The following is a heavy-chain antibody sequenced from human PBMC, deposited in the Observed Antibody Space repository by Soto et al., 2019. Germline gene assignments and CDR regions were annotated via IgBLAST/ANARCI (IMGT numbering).Heavy chain of an antibody. D-gene: IGHD2-15*01. Sequence: QVQLVQSGAEVKKPGASVKVSCKASGYTFTSYAMHCVRQAPGQRLEWMGWINAGNGNTKYSQKFQGRVTITRDTSASTAYMELSSLRSEDTAVYYCARAPFEYCSGGSCYSVDYWGQGTLVTVSS. CDR3: ARAPFEYCSGGSCYSVDY. J-gene: IGHJ4*02. CDR1: GYTFTSYA. V-gene: IGHV1-3*01. CDR2: INAGNGNT.